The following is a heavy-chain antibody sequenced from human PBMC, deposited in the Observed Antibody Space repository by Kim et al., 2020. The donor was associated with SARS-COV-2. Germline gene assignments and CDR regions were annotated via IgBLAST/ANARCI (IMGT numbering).Heavy chain of an antibody. Sequence: ASVKVSCKASGYTFTSYYMHWVRQAPGQGLEWMGIINPSGGSTSYAQKFQGRVTMTRDTSTSTVYMELSSLRSEDTAVYYCARDQAIAAAGPYYYYYGMDVWGQGTTVTVSS. V-gene: IGHV1-46*01. CDR1: GYTFTSYY. D-gene: IGHD6-13*01. CDR3: ARDQAIAAAGPYYYYYGMDV. J-gene: IGHJ6*02. CDR2: INPSGGST.